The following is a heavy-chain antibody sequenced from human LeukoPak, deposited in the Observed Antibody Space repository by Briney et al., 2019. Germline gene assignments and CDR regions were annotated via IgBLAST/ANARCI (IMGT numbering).Heavy chain of an antibody. D-gene: IGHD5-18*01. CDR1: GFTFSSYW. J-gene: IGHJ4*02. Sequence: GRSLRLSCAASGFTFSSYWMHWVRQAPGKGLVWVSRINSDGSSTSYADSVKGRFTISRDNAKNTLYLQMNSLRAEDTAVYYCARKAGGYSYGPLDYWGQGTLVTVSS. CDR2: INSDGSST. CDR3: ARKAGGYSYGPLDY. V-gene: IGHV3-74*01.